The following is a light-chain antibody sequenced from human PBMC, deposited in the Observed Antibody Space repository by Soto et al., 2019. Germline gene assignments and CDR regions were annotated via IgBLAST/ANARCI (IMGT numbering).Light chain of an antibody. CDR3: QQYTQSLWT. CDR1: QSVSSY. V-gene: IGKV3-11*01. CDR2: DAS. Sequence: EIVLTQSPATLSLSPWERATLSCRASQSVSSYLAWYQQKPGQAPRLLIYDASNRATGIPARFSGSGSGTDFTLTIDGLEPEDFAVYYCQQYTQSLWTFGQGTKVDIK. J-gene: IGKJ1*01.